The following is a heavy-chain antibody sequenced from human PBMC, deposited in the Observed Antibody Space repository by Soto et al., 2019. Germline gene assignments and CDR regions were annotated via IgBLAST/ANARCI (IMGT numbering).Heavy chain of an antibody. CDR1: GGSISSSSYY. CDR2: INHSGST. Sequence: PSETLSLTCTVSGGSISSSSYYWGWIRQPPGKGLEWIGEINHSGSTNYNPSLKSRVTISVDTSKNQFSLKLSSVTAADTAVYYCARIRWEPLRGGFDYWGQGTLVTVSS. D-gene: IGHD1-26*01. V-gene: IGHV4-39*07. CDR3: ARIRWEPLRGGFDY. J-gene: IGHJ4*02.